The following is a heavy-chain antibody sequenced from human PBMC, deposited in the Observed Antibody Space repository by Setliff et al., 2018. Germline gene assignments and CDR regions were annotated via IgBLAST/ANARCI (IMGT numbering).Heavy chain of an antibody. CDR2: IHPNSGGT. D-gene: IGHD3-10*01. V-gene: IGHV1-2*02. Sequence: ASVKVSCKASGYTFTGYYMYWVRQAPGQGLEWMGWIHPNSGGTNYAQKFQGGVTMTRDTSISTAYMELSRLRSDDTAVYYCARGEIWFGELSSWFDPWGQGTLVTVSS. J-gene: IGHJ5*02. CDR1: GYTFTGYY. CDR3: ARGEIWFGELSSWFDP.